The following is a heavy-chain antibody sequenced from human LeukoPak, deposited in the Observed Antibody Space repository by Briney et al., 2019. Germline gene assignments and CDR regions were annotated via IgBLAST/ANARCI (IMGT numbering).Heavy chain of an antibody. CDR1: GFTFCSDK. V-gene: IGHV3-21*01. D-gene: IGHD3-16*01. CDR2: ISGSTSSI. Sequence: GGSLRLSCAYSGFTFCSDKVNWVRQAPGKGLEWVSSISGSTSSIYYADSVKGRFTISGDNAKNSLYLQMNSLRAEDTAVYYCARGGGDDSSRLSPNYFDYWGQGTLDTVSS. CDR3: ARGGGDDSSRLSPNYFDY. J-gene: IGHJ4*02.